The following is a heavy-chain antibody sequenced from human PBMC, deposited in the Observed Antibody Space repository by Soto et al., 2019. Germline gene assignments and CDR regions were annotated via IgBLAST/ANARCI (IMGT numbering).Heavy chain of an antibody. D-gene: IGHD2-2*01. CDR3: ARDRWDIVLVPANDFNYYYYGMDV. CDR1: GFTFSSYS. J-gene: IGHJ6*02. CDR2: ISSSSSYI. V-gene: IGHV3-21*01. Sequence: EVQLVESGGGLVKPGGSLRLSCAASGFTFSSYSMNWVRQAPGKGLEWVSSISSSSSYIYYADSVKGRFTISRDNAKNSLYLQMNSLRAEDTAVYYCARDRWDIVLVPANDFNYYYYGMDVWGQGTTVTVSS.